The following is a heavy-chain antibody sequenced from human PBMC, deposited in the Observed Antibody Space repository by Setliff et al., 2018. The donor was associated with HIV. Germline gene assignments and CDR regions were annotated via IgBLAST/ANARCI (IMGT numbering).Heavy chain of an antibody. Sequence: PGGSLRLSCAASGFTVSNNYMSWVRQAPGKGLEWVANIHKNGQSEKYYVDSVKGRFTISRDNTQNLVFLDMNSLRVEDTAVYYCAGSRGYFVKADWGQGTLVTVSS. J-gene: IGHJ4*02. V-gene: IGHV3-7*01. CDR3: AGSRGYFVKAD. D-gene: IGHD3-10*01. CDR1: GFTVSNNY. CDR2: IHKNGQSEK.